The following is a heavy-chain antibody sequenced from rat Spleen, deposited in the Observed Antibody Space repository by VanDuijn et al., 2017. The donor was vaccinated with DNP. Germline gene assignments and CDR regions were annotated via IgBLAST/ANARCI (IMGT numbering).Heavy chain of an antibody. CDR2: MSPTTRSS. V-gene: IGHV5-25*01. Sequence: EVQLVESGGGLVQPGRSMKLSCAASGFTFSNYYMAWVRQAPTKGLEWVACMSPTTRSSYYRDSVRGRFTVSRDDATSTLYLQMNSLRAEDMATYYCARGNYPGINTFDYWGQGVMVTVSS. J-gene: IGHJ2*01. D-gene: IGHD1-4*01. CDR1: GFTFSNYY. CDR3: ARGNYPGINTFDY.